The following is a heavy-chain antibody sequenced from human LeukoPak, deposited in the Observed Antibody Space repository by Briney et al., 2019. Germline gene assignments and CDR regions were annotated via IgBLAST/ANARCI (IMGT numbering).Heavy chain of an antibody. CDR3: ARAQGYDFWSGPSARSADAFDI. CDR1: GGTFSSYA. J-gene: IGHJ3*02. V-gene: IGHV1-69*05. CDR2: IIPIFGTA. Sequence: SVKVSCKASGGTFSSYAISWVRQAPGQGLEWMGGIIPIFGTANYAQKFQGRVTITTDESTSTAYMELSSLRSEDTAVYSCARAQGYDFWSGPSARSADAFDIWGQGTMVTVSS. D-gene: IGHD3-3*01.